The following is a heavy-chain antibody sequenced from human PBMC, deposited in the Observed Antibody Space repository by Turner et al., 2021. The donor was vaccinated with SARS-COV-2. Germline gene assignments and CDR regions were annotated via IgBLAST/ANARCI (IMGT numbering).Heavy chain of an antibody. CDR1: GYTFTGYF. Sequence: QVQLVQSGAEVKKPGASVKVSCKASGYTFTGYFMHWVRQAPGQGLEWMGWINPNSGGTNDAQKFQGRVTMTRDTSISTAYMELSRLRSDDTAVYYCARVSSLSYYFDYWGQGTLVTVSS. V-gene: IGHV1-2*02. CDR3: ARVSSLSYYFDY. CDR2: INPNSGGT. D-gene: IGHD6-6*01. J-gene: IGHJ4*02.